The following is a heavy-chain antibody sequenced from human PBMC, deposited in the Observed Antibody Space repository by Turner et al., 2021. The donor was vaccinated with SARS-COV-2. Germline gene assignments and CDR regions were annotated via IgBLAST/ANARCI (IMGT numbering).Heavy chain of an antibody. J-gene: IGHJ6*02. CDR3: ASLPVGYYGSGSYYHYGMDV. CDR1: GGSISSSSYY. V-gene: IGHV4-39*01. Sequence: QLQLQESGPGLVKPSETLSLTCTVSGGSISSSSYYLGWIRQPPGKGLEWIGSIYYSGSTYYNPSLKSRVTISVDTSKNQFSLKLSSVTAADTAVYYCASLPVGYYGSGSYYHYGMDVWGQGTTVTVSS. CDR2: IYYSGST. D-gene: IGHD3-10*01.